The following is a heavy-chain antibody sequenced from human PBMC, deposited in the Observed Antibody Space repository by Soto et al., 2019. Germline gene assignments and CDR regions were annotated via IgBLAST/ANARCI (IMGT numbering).Heavy chain of an antibody. CDR1: GFTFSNYG. D-gene: IGHD3-3*01. V-gene: IGHV3-30*03. CDR3: ARGQGDFWSGYYKYYYYGMDV. J-gene: IGHJ6*02. Sequence: GGSLRLSCAASGFTFSNYGMHWVRQAPGKGLEWVAVISYDGSNKYYADSVKGRFTISRDNSKNTLYLQMNSLRAEDTAVYYCARGQGDFWSGYYKYYYYGMDVWGQGTTVTVSS. CDR2: ISYDGSNK.